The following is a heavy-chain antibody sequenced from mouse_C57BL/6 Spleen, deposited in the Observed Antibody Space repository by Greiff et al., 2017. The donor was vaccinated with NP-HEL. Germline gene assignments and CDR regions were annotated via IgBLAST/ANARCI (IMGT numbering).Heavy chain of an antibody. J-gene: IGHJ2*01. CDR2: IDPSDSET. CDR1: GYTFTSYW. Sequence: QVQLQQPGAELVRPGSSVKLSCKASGYTFTSYWMHWVKQRPIQGLEWIGNIDPSDSETHYNQKFKDKATLTVDKSSSTAYMQLSSLTSKDSAVYFRAKNYGSRVGHLGQGTTLTVSS. D-gene: IGHD1-1*01. V-gene: IGHV1-52*01. CDR3: AKNYGSRVGH.